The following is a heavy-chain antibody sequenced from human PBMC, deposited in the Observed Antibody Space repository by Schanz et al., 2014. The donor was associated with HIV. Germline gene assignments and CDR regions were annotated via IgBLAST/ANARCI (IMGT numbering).Heavy chain of an antibody. CDR1: GYTFTSYG. CDR2: IIPMLGTA. CDR3: ARSRYGDYPYYFDY. Sequence: QVQLVQSGAEVKKPGASVKVSCKASGYTFTSYGINWVRQAPGQGLEWMGGIIPMLGTANYAQKFQGRVSINADEFTNTADMDLSSLRSDDTAIYYCARSRYGDYPYYFDYWGQGTRVIVSS. V-gene: IGHV1-69*01. J-gene: IGHJ4*02. D-gene: IGHD4-17*01.